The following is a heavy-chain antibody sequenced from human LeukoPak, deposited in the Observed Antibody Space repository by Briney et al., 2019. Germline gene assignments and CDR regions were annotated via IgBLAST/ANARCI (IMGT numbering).Heavy chain of an antibody. V-gene: IGHV3-23*01. CDR2: ISGSGGST. CDR3: AKTPPSGSSSWYESAY. Sequence: GGSLRLSCAASGLTFSSYAMSWVRQAPGKGLEWVSAISGSGGSTYYADSVKGRFTISRDNSKNTLYLQMSSLRAEDTAVYYCAKTPPSGSSSWYESAYWGQGTLVTVSS. D-gene: IGHD6-13*01. CDR1: GLTFSSYA. J-gene: IGHJ4*02.